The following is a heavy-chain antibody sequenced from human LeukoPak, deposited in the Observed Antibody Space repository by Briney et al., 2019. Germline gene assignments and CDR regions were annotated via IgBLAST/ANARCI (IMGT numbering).Heavy chain of an antibody. J-gene: IGHJ4*02. CDR1: GGTFSSYA. CDR3: ARWAGFCSSTSCYNPFDY. V-gene: IGHV1-69*04. Sequence: ASVKVSCKASGGTFSSYAISWVRQAPGQGLEWMGRIIPILGIANYAQKFQGRVTITADKSTSTAYMELSSLRSEDTAVYYCARWAGFCSSTSCYNPFDYWGQGTLVTVSS. CDR2: IIPILGIA. D-gene: IGHD2-2*02.